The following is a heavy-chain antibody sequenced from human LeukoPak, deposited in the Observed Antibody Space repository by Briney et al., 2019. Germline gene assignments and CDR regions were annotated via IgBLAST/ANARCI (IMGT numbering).Heavy chain of an antibody. V-gene: IGHV1-18*01. Sequence: ASVKVSCKASGYTFTNYGISWVRQAPGQGLEWMGWISGYNGNTNYAQKSQGRVTMTTGTSTNTAHMELRSLRSDDTAIYYCARDCGYQCLFDYWGQGTLVTVSS. D-gene: IGHD5-12*01. CDR2: ISGYNGNT. CDR1: GYTFTNYG. CDR3: ARDCGYQCLFDY. J-gene: IGHJ4*02.